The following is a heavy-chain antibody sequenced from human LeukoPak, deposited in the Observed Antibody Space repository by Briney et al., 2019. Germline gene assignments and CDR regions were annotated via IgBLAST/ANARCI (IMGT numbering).Heavy chain of an antibody. D-gene: IGHD3-10*01. CDR2: ISPSGGST. Sequence: ASVKVSCKASGYTFTSYYMHWVRQAPGQGLEWMGIISPSGGSTSYAQKFQGRVTMTRDTSTSTAYMELRSLRSDDTAVYYCARDRMVRGASFDYWGQGTLVTVSS. V-gene: IGHV1-46*01. CDR1: GYTFTSYY. CDR3: ARDRMVRGASFDY. J-gene: IGHJ4*02.